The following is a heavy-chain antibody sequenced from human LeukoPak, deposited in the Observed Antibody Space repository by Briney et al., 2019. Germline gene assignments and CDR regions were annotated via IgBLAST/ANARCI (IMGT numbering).Heavy chain of an antibody. CDR1: GFTFSSYA. CDR3: ATDEGSDYGGAYSFDY. V-gene: IGHV3-23*01. CDR2: ISGSGGST. D-gene: IGHD4-17*01. Sequence: PGGSLRLSCAASGFTFSSYAMSWVRQAPVKELEWVSAISGSGGSTYYADSVKGRFTISRDNSKNTLYLQMNSLRAEDTAVYYCATDEGSDYGGAYSFDYWGQGTLVTVSS. J-gene: IGHJ4*02.